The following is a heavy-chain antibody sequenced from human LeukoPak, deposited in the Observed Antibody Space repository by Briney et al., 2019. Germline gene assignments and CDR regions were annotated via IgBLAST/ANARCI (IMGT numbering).Heavy chain of an antibody. D-gene: IGHD3-22*01. V-gene: IGHV4-61*08. J-gene: IGHJ5*02. CDR1: GDSITSSGYY. Sequence: PSETLSLTCTVSGDSITSSGYYWSWIRQPPGKGLEWIGYIYYSGSTNYNPSLKSRVTISVDTSKNQFSLKLSSVTAADTAVYYCARGGTPYDSSGYLVGDNWFDPWGQGTLVTVSS. CDR2: IYYSGST. CDR3: ARGGTPYDSSGYLVGDNWFDP.